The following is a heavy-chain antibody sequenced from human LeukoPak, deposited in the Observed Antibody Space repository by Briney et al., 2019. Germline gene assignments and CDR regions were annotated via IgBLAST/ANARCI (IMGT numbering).Heavy chain of an antibody. CDR3: ASPKPIVGAITRGGFDY. CDR1: GYTFTSYD. J-gene: IGHJ4*02. V-gene: IGHV1-8*03. D-gene: IGHD1-26*01. Sequence: GASVKVSCKASGYTFTSYDINWVRQATGQGLEWMGWMNPNSGNTGYAQKFQGRVTITRNTSISTAYMELSSLRSEDTAVYYCASPKPIVGAITRGGFDYWGQGTLVTVSS. CDR2: MNPNSGNT.